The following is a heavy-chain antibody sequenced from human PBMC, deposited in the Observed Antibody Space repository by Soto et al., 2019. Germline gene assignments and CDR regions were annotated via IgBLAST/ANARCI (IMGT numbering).Heavy chain of an antibody. CDR2: IIPILGIA. Sequence: SVKVSCKASGGTFSSSTISWVRQAPGQGLEWMGRIIPILGIANYAQKFQGRVTITADKSTSTAYMELSSLRSEDTAVYYCARDGAPYSSGWYYFDYWGQGTLVTVSS. D-gene: IGHD6-19*01. CDR1: GGTFSSST. J-gene: IGHJ4*02. CDR3: ARDGAPYSSGWYYFDY. V-gene: IGHV1-69*04.